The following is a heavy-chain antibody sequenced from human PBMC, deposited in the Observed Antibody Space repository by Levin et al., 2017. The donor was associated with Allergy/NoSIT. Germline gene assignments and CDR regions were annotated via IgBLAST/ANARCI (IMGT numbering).Heavy chain of an antibody. CDR2: FTGSGGRT. J-gene: IGHJ4*02. CDR1: GFTFSTYA. CDR3: ARSKPSYYYDSTGYSFDY. Sequence: ETLSLTCAASGFTFSTYAMSWVRQAPGKGLEWVSTFTGSGGRTNYADSVKGRFTISRDNSKNTLFLQMNSLRAEDTAVYYCARSKPSYYYDSTGYSFDYWGQGTLVTVSS. D-gene: IGHD3-22*01. V-gene: IGHV3-23*01.